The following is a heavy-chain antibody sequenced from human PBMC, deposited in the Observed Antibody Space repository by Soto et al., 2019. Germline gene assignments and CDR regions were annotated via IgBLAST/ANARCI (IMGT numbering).Heavy chain of an antibody. Sequence: GASVKVSCKASGYTFTGYYMHWVRQAPGQGLEWMGWINPNSGNTGYAQKFQGRVTMTRNTSISTAYMELSSLRSEDTAVYYCARADGDYLFYYYYYYYYMDVWGKGTTVTVSS. CDR3: ARADGDYLFYYYYYYYYMDV. CDR1: GYTFTGYY. V-gene: IGHV1-8*02. D-gene: IGHD4-17*01. CDR2: INPNSGNT. J-gene: IGHJ6*03.